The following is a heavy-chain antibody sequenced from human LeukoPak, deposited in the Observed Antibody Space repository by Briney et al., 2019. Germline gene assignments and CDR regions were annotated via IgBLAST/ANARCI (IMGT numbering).Heavy chain of an antibody. CDR3: AKDGGYYYGSGSAPGY. D-gene: IGHD3-10*01. J-gene: IGHJ4*02. CDR1: GFTFSSYA. V-gene: IGHV3-23*01. Sequence: GGSLRLSCAASGFTFSSYAMSLVRQAPGKGLKWVSAISGSGGSTYYADSVKGRFTISRDNSKNTLYLQMNSLRAEDTAVYYCAKDGGYYYGSGSAPGYWGQGTLVTVSS. CDR2: ISGSGGST.